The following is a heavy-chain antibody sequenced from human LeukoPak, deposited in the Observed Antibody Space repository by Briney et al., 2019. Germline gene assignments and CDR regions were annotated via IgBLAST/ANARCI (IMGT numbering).Heavy chain of an antibody. D-gene: IGHD6-13*01. V-gene: IGHV3-33*06. CDR2: IWYGGSNK. CDR3: AKSAFSSSWYYFDY. CDR1: GFTFSSYG. Sequence: GGSLRLSCAASGFTFSSYGMHWVRQAPGKGLEWVAVIWYGGSNKYYADSVKGRFTISRDNSKNTLYLQMNRLRAEDTAIYYCAKSAFSSSWYYFDYWGQGTLVTVSS. J-gene: IGHJ4*02.